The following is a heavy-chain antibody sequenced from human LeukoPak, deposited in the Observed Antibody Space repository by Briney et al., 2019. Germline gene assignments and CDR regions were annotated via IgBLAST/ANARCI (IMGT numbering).Heavy chain of an antibody. CDR2: IYYSGST. CDR1: GVSISSYY. Sequence: PSETLSLTCTVSGVSISSYYWSWLRQPPGKGLEWIGYIYYSGSTNYNPPLKSRVTISVDTSKNHFSLELSSVTAADTAVYYCARDGKSRGMDVWGQGTTVTVSS. V-gene: IGHV4-59*01. J-gene: IGHJ6*02. CDR3: ARDGKSRGMDV. D-gene: IGHD1-26*01.